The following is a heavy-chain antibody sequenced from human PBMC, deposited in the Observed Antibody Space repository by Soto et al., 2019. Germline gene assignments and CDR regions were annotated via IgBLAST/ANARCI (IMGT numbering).Heavy chain of an antibody. Sequence: QVQLQESGPGLVKPSETLSLTCTVSGGSVSSGSYYLSWIRQPPGKGLEWIGYIYYSGSTNYNPSLKSRVTISVDTSKNQFSLKLSSVTAADTAVYYCARRPGYCSSTSCPYYYYGMDVWGQGTTVTVSS. CDR3: ARRPGYCSSTSCPYYYYGMDV. CDR2: IYYSGST. D-gene: IGHD2-2*01. V-gene: IGHV4-61*01. J-gene: IGHJ6*02. CDR1: GGSVSSGSYY.